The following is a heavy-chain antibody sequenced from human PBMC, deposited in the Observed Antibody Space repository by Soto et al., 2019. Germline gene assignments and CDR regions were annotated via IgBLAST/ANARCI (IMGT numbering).Heavy chain of an antibody. CDR2: ISVYNDNK. V-gene: IGHV1-18*01. Sequence: QVQLVQSGGEVKKPGASVKVSCKTSGYTFINSGLSWVRQAPGQGLEWMGWISVYNDNKNYAQKFQGRVTITTDTSTSTAYMQLRSQRSDDTAVYYCAREKEVYCSGGSCYLPTRSHFDYWGQGTLVIVSS. J-gene: IGHJ4*02. D-gene: IGHD2-15*01. CDR3: AREKEVYCSGGSCYLPTRSHFDY. CDR1: GYTFINSG.